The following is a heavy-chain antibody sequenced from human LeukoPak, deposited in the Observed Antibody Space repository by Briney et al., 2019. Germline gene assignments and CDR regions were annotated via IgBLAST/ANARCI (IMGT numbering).Heavy chain of an antibody. CDR1: GFTFSRYG. V-gene: IGHV3-23*01. Sequence: GGSLRLSCAASGFTFSRYGMTWVRQAPGKGLEWVSTISDTGDSTYYADSVKGRFTISRDNSENTLYLQMNSLRAEDTAVYYCASRPIGGKNTYDYWGQGTLVTVSS. CDR2: ISDTGDST. J-gene: IGHJ4*02. CDR3: ASRPIGGKNTYDY. D-gene: IGHD2-15*01.